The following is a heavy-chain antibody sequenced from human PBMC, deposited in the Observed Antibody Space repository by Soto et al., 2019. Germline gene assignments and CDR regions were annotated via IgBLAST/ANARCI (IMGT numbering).Heavy chain of an antibody. Sequence: HPGGSLRLSCVASGFTFSSYDMNWVRQAPGKGPEWVSHISGSVTTIYYADSVRGRFTISRDNAKNSLYLQMNSLRAEDRAIYYCARGYTGGWSRGGYFDYWGQGTLVPFSS. CDR2: ISGSVTTI. CDR3: ARGYTGGWSRGGYFDY. D-gene: IGHD6-19*01. CDR1: GFTFSSYD. V-gene: IGHV3-48*03. J-gene: IGHJ4*02.